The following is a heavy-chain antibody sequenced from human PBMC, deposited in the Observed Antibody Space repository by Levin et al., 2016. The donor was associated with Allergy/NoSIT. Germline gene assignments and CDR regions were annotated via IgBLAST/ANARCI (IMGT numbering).Heavy chain of an antibody. Sequence: VRQAPGKGLEWVAVISYDGSNKYYADSVKGRFTISRDNSKNTLYLQMNSLRAEDTAVYYCAGGYSGYDLPYYYYGIGRLGPRDHGHRLL. CDR2: ISYDGSNK. J-gene: IGHJ6*02. CDR3: AGGYSGYDLPYYYYGIGR. D-gene: IGHD5-12*01. V-gene: IGHV3-30*03.